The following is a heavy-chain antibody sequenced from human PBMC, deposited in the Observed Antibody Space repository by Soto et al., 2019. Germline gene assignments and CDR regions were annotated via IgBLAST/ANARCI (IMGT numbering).Heavy chain of an antibody. D-gene: IGHD4-4*01. CDR1: GFTFSFYP. CDR3: ARVASNYGDYYYMDV. V-gene: IGHV3-64*01. Sequence: PGGSLRLSCAASGFTFSFYPIHWVRQAPGKGLEYVSAISSNGGSTYYANSVKGRFTISRGNSKNTLYLQMGSLRAEDMAVYYCARVASNYGDYYYMDVWGKGTTVTVSS. J-gene: IGHJ6*03. CDR2: ISSNGGST.